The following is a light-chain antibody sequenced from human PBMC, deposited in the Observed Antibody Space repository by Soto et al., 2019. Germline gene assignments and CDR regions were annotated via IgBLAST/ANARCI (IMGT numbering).Light chain of an antibody. Sequence: DIQMTQSPSSLFTSVGDRVTITCQASQDISDFLNWYQQKPGKAPMVLIYDTSKLETGVPSRFSGSGTGTHFSLTISSLQPEDSATYYCQQYDDLPITFGQGTRLQIK. CDR3: QQYDDLPIT. J-gene: IGKJ5*01. CDR2: DTS. V-gene: IGKV1-33*01. CDR1: QDISDF.